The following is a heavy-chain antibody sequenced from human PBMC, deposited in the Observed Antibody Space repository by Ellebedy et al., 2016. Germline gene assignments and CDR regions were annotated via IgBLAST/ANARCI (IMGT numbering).Heavy chain of an antibody. CDR3: ASYYDSSGYYYYAFDI. CDR2: ISSSSSYI. D-gene: IGHD3-22*01. V-gene: IGHV3-21*01. CDR1: GFTFSSYS. Sequence: GGSLRLXCAASGFTFSSYSMNWVRQAPGKGLEWVSSISSSSSYIYYADSVKGRFTISRDNAKNSLYLQMNSLRAEDTSVYYCASYYDSSGYYYYAFDIWGQGTMVTVSS. J-gene: IGHJ3*02.